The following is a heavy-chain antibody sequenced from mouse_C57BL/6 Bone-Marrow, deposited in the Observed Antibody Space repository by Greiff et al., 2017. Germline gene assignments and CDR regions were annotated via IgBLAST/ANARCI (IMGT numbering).Heavy chain of an antibody. J-gene: IGHJ2*01. CDR1: GYTFTSYG. D-gene: IGHD1-1*01. CDR3: SSPYYYGSRGNY. CDR2: IYPRSGNT. Sequence: QVQLKQSGAELARPGASVKLSCKASGYTFTSYGISWVKQRTGQGLEWIGEIYPRSGNTYYNEKFKGKATLTADKSSSTAYVELRSLTSEDSAVFFCSSPYYYGSRGNYWGQGTTLTVSS. V-gene: IGHV1-81*01.